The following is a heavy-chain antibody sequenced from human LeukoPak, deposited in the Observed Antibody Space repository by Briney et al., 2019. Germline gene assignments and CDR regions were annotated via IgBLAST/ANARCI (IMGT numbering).Heavy chain of an antibody. V-gene: IGHV3-30*18. CDR3: AKAGYSSIWYIDY. CDR1: GSTFSSYG. CDR2: MSHDGDNK. D-gene: IGHD6-13*01. Sequence: PGGSLRLSCAASGSTFSSYGIHWVRQAPGKGLEWVAVMSHDGDNKYYADSVKGRFTISRDNSKNTLYLQMNSLRAEDTAVYYCAKAGYSSIWYIDYWGQGTLVTVSS. J-gene: IGHJ4*02.